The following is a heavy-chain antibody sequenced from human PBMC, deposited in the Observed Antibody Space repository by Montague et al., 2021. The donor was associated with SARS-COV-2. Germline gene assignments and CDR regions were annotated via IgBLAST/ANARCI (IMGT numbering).Heavy chain of an antibody. D-gene: IGHD3-3*01. CDR1: GFTFSSYE. Sequence: SLRLSCAASGFTFSSYEMNWVRQAPGKGLEWVSYISSSGSTIYYADSVKGRFTISRDNAKNSLYLQMNSLRAEDTAVYYCARGGTYYDFWSGYYNYYYGIDVLGQGTPVTGSS. V-gene: IGHV3-48*03. CDR2: ISSSGSTI. J-gene: IGHJ6*02. CDR3: ARGGTYYDFWSGYYNYYYGIDV.